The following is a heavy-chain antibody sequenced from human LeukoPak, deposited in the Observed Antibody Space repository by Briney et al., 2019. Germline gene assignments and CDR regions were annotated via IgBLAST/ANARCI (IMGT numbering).Heavy chain of an antibody. V-gene: IGHV3-30*18. J-gene: IGHJ4*02. CDR1: GFTFSSYS. D-gene: IGHD5-18*01. CDR3: AKDWQGGYSYGYVTPAFDY. CDR2: ISYNGSNK. Sequence: GGSLRLSCAASGFTFSSYSMNWVRQAPGKGLEWVAVISYNGSNKYYADSVKGRFTISRDNSKNTLYLQMNSLRAEDTAVYYCAKDWQGGYSYGYVTPAFDYWGQGTLVTVSS.